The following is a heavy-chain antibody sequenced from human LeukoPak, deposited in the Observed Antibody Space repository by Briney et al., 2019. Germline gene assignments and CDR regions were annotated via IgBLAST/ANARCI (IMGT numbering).Heavy chain of an antibody. CDR1: GYSFTRSG. CDR3: ARDVNYAFDH. CDR2: IRTYSGNT. Sequence: GASVTVSCKASGYSFTRSGISWVRQAPGQGLEWVAWIRTYSGNTKFEQNLQDRVTLTTDTSTSTAYMELRRLRSDDTAFYYCARDVNYAFDHWGQGTLVTVSS. J-gene: IGHJ5*02. V-gene: IGHV1-18*01. D-gene: IGHD2-2*01.